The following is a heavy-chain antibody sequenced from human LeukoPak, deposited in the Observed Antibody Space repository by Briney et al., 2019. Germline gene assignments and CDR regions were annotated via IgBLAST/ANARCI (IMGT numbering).Heavy chain of an antibody. CDR2: IYYSGST. V-gene: IGHV4-30-4*01. Sequence: SETLSLTCTVSGGSISSGDYYWSWIRQPPGKGLEWIGYIYYSGSTYYNPSLKSRVTISVDTSKNQFSLKLNSVTPEDTAVYYCARGRIPGVGTVAVYFDYWGQGTLVTVSS. J-gene: IGHJ4*02. CDR3: ARGRIPGVGTVAVYFDY. CDR1: GGSISSGDYY. D-gene: IGHD6-19*01.